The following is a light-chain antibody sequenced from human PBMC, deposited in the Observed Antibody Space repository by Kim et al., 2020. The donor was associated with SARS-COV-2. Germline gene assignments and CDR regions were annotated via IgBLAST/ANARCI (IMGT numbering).Light chain of an antibody. Sequence: QGVTIACSGGTPNSATNTVNWYQLLPGTAPKLLIHTNNQRPSGVPDRFSGFKADTSAALAISGLQSEDEGDYYCAAWDDSLNGFVAFGGGTKVTVL. J-gene: IGLJ2*01. CDR3: AAWDDSLNGFVA. V-gene: IGLV1-44*01. CDR1: TPNSATNT. CDR2: TNN.